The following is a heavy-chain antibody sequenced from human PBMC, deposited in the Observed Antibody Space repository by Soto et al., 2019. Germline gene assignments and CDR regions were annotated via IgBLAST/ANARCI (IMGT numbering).Heavy chain of an antibody. CDR1: GFTFSSYW. CDR2: IKQDGSEK. V-gene: IGHV3-7*01. CDR3: ARDLLGLDAFDI. D-gene: IGHD3-16*01. J-gene: IGHJ3*02. Sequence: GGSLRLSCAASGFTFSSYWMSWVRQAPGKELEWVANIKQDGSEKYYVDSVKGQFTISRDNAKNSLYLQMNSLRAEVTAVYYCARDLLGLDAFDIWGQGTMVTVSS.